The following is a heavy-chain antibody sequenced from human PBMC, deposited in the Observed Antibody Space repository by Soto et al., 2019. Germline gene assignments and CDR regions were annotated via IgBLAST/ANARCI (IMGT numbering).Heavy chain of an antibody. Sequence: SVEVSCKASGGTFSSYAISWVRQAPGQGREWMGGIIPIVGTANYAQKFQGRVTMTADESTSTAYMELSSLRSEDTAVYYCARVVLRDMATTMDYYGMDVWGQGTTVTVSS. V-gene: IGHV1-69*13. D-gene: IGHD5-12*01. CDR1: GGTFSSYA. CDR3: ARVVLRDMATTMDYYGMDV. J-gene: IGHJ6*02. CDR2: IIPIVGTA.